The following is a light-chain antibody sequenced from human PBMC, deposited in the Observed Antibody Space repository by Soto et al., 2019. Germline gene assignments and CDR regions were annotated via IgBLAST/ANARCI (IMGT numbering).Light chain of an antibody. V-gene: IGKV3-20*01. CDR3: HQYGSSPGT. CDR1: QRVTSNY. J-gene: IGKJ1*01. CDR2: GAS. Sequence: ETVLTQSPGTLSLSPGERATLSCRASQRVTSNYLAWYQQKPGQAPRLLIFGASIRDTGIPDRFSGSGSGTDFTLTISRLEPEDFAVYYCHQYGSSPGTFGQGPTVDIK.